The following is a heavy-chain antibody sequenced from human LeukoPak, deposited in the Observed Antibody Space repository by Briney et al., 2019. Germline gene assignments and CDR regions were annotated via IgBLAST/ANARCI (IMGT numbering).Heavy chain of an antibody. CDR3: ARLDDRAARIGVGHSSSWSSRRGFDY. CDR2: TYYRSKWYS. V-gene: IGHV6-1*01. D-gene: IGHD6-13*01. J-gene: IGHJ4*02. CDR1: GDSISSNSAA. Sequence: SQTLSLTCAISGDSISSNSAAWNWIRQSPSRGLEWLGRTYYRSKWYSNYAVSVKSRITINPDTSKNQFSLKLSSVTAADTAVYYCARLDDRAARIGVGHSSSWSSRRGFDYWGQGTLVTVSS.